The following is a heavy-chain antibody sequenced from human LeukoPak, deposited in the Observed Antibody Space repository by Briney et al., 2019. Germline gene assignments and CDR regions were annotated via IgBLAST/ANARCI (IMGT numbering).Heavy chain of an antibody. CDR2: IYSGGST. V-gene: IGHV3-53*05. D-gene: IGHD2-2*01. CDR3: AKGGVVPAPTNFDY. J-gene: IGHJ4*02. CDR1: GLTVSNNY. Sequence: GGSLRLSCAASGLTVSNNYMNWVRQAPGKGLEWVSLIYSGGSTYYADSVKGRFSISRDNSKNTLYLQMNSLRAEDTAVYYCAKGGVVPAPTNFDYWGQGTLVTVSS.